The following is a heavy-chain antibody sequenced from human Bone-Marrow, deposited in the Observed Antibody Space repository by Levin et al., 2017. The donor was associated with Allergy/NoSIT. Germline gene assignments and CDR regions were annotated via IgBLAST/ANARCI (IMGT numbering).Heavy chain of an antibody. Sequence: GGSLRLSCAASGFTFDDHAMNWVRQTPVKGLEWISSISWNSDRIGYADSVKGRFTISRDNAKNSVYLQMDSLRPEDTALYYCAKDIAAAGTDAFDIWGQGTMVTVSS. D-gene: IGHD6-13*01. CDR2: ISWNSDRI. CDR1: GFTFDDHA. J-gene: IGHJ3*02. V-gene: IGHV3-9*01. CDR3: AKDIAAAGTDAFDI.